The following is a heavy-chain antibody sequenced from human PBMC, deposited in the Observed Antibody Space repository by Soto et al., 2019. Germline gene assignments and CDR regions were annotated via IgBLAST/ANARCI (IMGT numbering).Heavy chain of an antibody. CDR2: ISGSVAGT. V-gene: IGHV3-23*01. CDR1: GFTFSSYA. Sequence: GGSLRLSCAASGFTFSSYAMSWVRQAPGKGLEWVSTISGSVAGTYYADSVKGRFTISRDNSKNTLYLQLNSLRAEDTAVYYCAKRTLALDIWGQGTMVTVSS. J-gene: IGHJ3*02. CDR3: AKRTLALDI.